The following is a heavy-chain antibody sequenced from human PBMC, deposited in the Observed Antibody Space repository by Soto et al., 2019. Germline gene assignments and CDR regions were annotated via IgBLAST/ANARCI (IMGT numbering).Heavy chain of an antibody. CDR2: ISSSGATI. D-gene: IGHD6-13*01. J-gene: IGHJ4*02. V-gene: IGHV3-48*03. CDR1: ELTFSSYE. Sequence: EVQLVESWGGLVQPGGSLRLSCVASELTFSSYEMNWVRQAPGKGLEWVSYISSSGATIYYTDSVKGRFTISRDNAKNSLYLQMNSLRAEDTAVYYCVRFGGAAAGPGDYWGQGTLVTVSS. CDR3: VRFGGAAAGPGDY.